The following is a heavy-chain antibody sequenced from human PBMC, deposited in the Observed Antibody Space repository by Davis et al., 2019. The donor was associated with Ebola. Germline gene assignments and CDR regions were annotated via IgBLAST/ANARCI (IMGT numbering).Heavy chain of an antibody. Sequence: SETLSLTCAVYGGSFSGYYWSWIRQPPGKGLEWIGYIYYSGSTNYNPSLKSRVTISVDTSKNQFSLKLSSVTAADTAVYYCARVRYYPFYYGMDVWGKGTTVTVSS. CDR1: GGSFSGYY. V-gene: IGHV4-59*01. J-gene: IGHJ6*04. D-gene: IGHD3-16*02. CDR2: IYYSGST. CDR3: ARVRYYPFYYGMDV.